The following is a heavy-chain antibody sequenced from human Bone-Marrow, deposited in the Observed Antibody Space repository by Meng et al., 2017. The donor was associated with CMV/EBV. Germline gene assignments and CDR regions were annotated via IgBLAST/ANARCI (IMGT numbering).Heavy chain of an antibody. CDR2: INPNSGGT. Sequence: ASVKVSCKASGYTFTGYYMHWVRQAPGQGLEWMGWINPNSGGTNYAQKFQGRVTMTRDTSISTAYMELSRLRSDGTAVYYCAPRAPVDFWSGSPPAGFFDIWGQGTMVTVSS. CDR1: GYTFTGYY. CDR3: APRAPVDFWSGSPPAGFFDI. J-gene: IGHJ3*02. V-gene: IGHV1-2*02. D-gene: IGHD3-3*01.